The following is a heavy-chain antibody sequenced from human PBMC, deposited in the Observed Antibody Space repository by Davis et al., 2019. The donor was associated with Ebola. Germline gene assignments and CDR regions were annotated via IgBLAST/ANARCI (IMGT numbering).Heavy chain of an antibody. D-gene: IGHD4/OR15-4a*01. CDR3: ARSYGAAPFDY. CDR2: IYYSGST. V-gene: IGHV4-59*08. J-gene: IGHJ4*02. CDR1: GGSISSYY. Sequence: MPSETLSLTCTVSGGSISSYYWSWIRQPPGKGLERIGYIYYSGSTKYNLSLKGRVAISVDTSKNQFSLKLSSVTAADTAVYYCARSYGAAPFDYWGQGTLVTVSS.